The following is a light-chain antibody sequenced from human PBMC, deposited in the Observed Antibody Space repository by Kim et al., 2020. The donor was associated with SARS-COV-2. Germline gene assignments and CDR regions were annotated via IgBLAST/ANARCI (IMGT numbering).Light chain of an antibody. V-gene: IGKV3-20*01. CDR2: GAS. CDR3: HQYGGSL. CDR1: QSVSSSY. J-gene: IGKJ4*01. Sequence: SLSPGERVTLSCRASQSVSSSYLAWYQQKPGQAPRLLIYGASSRATGIPDRFSGSGSGTDFTPTISRLEPEDFAVYYCHQYGGSLFGGGTKVDIK.